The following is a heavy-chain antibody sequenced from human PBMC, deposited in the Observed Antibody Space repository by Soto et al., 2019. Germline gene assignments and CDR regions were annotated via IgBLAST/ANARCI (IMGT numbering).Heavy chain of an antibody. CDR1: GGSISSYY. V-gene: IGHV4-59*01. CDR3: ARSGYDSSGYYVTPFYYYYGMDV. Sequence: QVQLQESGPGLVKPSETLSLTCTVSGGSISSYYWSWIRQPPGKGLEWIGYIYYSGSTNYNPSLTSRVTISVDTSKNQFSLKLSSVTAADTAVYYCARSGYDSSGYYVTPFYYYYGMDVWGQGTTVTVSS. CDR2: IYYSGST. D-gene: IGHD3-22*01. J-gene: IGHJ6*02.